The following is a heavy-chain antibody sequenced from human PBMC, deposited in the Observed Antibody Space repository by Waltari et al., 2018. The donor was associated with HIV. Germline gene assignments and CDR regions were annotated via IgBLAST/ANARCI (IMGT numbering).Heavy chain of an antibody. D-gene: IGHD3-3*01. CDR1: GYPFPNYD. V-gene: IGHV1-8*02. J-gene: IGHJ5*02. Sequence: QGPLVQSGAEVKQSGASVRISCNASGYPFPNYDINWLRQATGQGLEWMGWMNPSTGNAGFAHNFQGRVVMTRDIPINTAYMELSGLTSHDAAVYYCSTSRPGAMFGDAWGQGTLVTVSS. CDR3: STSRPGAMFGDA. CDR2: MNPSTGNA.